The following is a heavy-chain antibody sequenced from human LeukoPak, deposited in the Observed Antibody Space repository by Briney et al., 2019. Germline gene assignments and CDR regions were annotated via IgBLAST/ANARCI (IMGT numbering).Heavy chain of an antibody. D-gene: IGHD1-1*01. Sequence: GGSLRLSCSASGFTFDDYAMHWVRQAPGKGLEWVSGISWNSGSIAYGDSVRGRFTISRDNAKNSVYLQMNSLRAEDTAVYYCARESQLVNFDYWGQGTLVTVSS. J-gene: IGHJ4*02. CDR2: ISWNSGSI. CDR3: ARESQLVNFDY. V-gene: IGHV3-9*01. CDR1: GFTFDDYA.